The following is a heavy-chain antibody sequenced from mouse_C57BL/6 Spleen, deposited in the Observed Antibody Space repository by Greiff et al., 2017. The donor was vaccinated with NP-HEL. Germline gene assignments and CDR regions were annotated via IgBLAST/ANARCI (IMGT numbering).Heavy chain of an antibody. J-gene: IGHJ4*01. CDR1: GFTFSSYA. Sequence: EVMLVESGEGLVKPGGSLKLSCAASGFTFSSYAMSWVRQTPEKRLEWVAYISSGGDYIYYADTVKGRFTISRDNARNTLYLQMSSLKSEDTAMYYCTRDGTGTNYYAMDYWGQGTSVTVSS. CDR2: ISSGGDYI. D-gene: IGHD4-1*01. V-gene: IGHV5-9-1*02. CDR3: TRDGTGTNYYAMDY.